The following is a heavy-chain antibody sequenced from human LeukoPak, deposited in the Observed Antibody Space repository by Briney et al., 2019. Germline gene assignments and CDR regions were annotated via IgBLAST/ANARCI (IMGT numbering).Heavy chain of an antibody. D-gene: IGHD3-3*01. CDR2: ISSNGGST. J-gene: IGHJ4*02. V-gene: IGHV3-64*01. CDR1: GFTFSSYA. CDR3: AKDRLEGALDY. Sequence: GGSLRLSCAASGFTFSSYAMHWVRQAPGKGLEYVSAISSNGGSTYYANSVKGRFTISRDNSKNTLYLQMNSLRAEDTAVYYCAKDRLEGALDYWGQGTLVTVSS.